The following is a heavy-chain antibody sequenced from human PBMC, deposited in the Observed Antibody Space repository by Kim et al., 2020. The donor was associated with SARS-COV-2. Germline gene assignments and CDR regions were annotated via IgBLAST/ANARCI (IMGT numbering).Heavy chain of an antibody. V-gene: IGHV1-69*06. CDR2: IIPIFGTA. CDR1: GGTFSSYA. CDR3: AREGDIRWCGVRGKRAYCFDY. D-gene: IGHD3-10*01. J-gene: IGHJ4*02. Sequence: SVKVSCKASGGTFSSYAISWVRQAPGQGLEWMGGIIPIFGTANYAQKFQGRVTITADKSTSTAYMELSSLRSEDTAVYYCAREGDIRWCGVRGKRAYCFDYWGQGTLVTVSS.